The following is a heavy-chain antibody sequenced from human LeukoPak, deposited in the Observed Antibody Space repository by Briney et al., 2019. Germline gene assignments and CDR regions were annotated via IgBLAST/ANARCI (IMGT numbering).Heavy chain of an antibody. D-gene: IGHD3-16*01. Sequence: SETLSLTCAVYGGSFSGYYWSWIRQPPGKGLEWIGEINHSGSTNYNPSLKSRVTISVDTSKNQFSLKLSSVTAADTAVYYCARGWDYYAYYWGQGTLVTVSS. CDR3: ARGWDYYAYY. CDR2: INHSGST. CDR1: GGSFSGYY. V-gene: IGHV4-34*01. J-gene: IGHJ4*02.